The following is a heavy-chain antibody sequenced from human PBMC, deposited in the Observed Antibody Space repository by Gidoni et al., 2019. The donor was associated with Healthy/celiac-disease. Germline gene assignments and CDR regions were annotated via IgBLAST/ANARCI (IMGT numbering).Heavy chain of an antibody. CDR3: ARGGLRLKDNAFDI. J-gene: IGHJ3*02. V-gene: IGHV1-2*04. CDR2: INPNSGGT. CDR1: GYPFTGYY. Sequence: QVQLVHSGAEVKTPGASVNVSCTASGYPFTGYYMHWVRQAPGQGREWMGWINPNSGGTNYAQKFQGWVTMTRDTSISTAYMELSRLRSDDTAVYDCARGGLRLKDNAFDIWGQGTRVTVSS. D-gene: IGHD3-16*01.